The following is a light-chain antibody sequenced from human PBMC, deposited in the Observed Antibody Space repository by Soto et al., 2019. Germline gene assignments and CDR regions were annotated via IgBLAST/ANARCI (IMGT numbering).Light chain of an antibody. V-gene: IGLV2-18*02. J-gene: IGLJ1*01. CDR3: TSYTSTSTYV. CDR2: EVS. CDR1: SSDVGSSNH. Sequence: QSALTQPPSVSGSPGQSVTISCTGTSSDVGSSNHVSWYQQPPGTAPKLMIYEVSNRPSGVPDRFSGPKSGNTASLTVSGLQAEDEADYYCTSYTSTSTYVFGTGTKVTVL.